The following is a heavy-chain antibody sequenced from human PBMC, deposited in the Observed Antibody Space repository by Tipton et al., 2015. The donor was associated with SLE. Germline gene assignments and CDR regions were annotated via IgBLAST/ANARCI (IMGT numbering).Heavy chain of an antibody. V-gene: IGHV3-11*04. Sequence: QLVQSGGGLVKPGGSLRLSCAASGFTFSDYYMSWIRQAPGKGLEWVSYISSSGSTIYYADSVKGRFSISRDNAKNSLYLQMNSLRAEDTAVYYCARASSSSTSWYYYGMDVWGQGTTVTVSS. CDR3: ARASSSSTSWYYYGMDV. CDR2: ISSSGSTI. D-gene: IGHD6-6*01. CDR1: GFTFSDYY. J-gene: IGHJ6*02.